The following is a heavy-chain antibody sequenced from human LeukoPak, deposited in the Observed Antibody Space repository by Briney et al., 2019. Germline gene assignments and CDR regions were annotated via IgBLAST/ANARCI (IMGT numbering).Heavy chain of an antibody. CDR3: AKDGVVVIVCDY. J-gene: IGHJ4*02. CDR2: ISGSGGST. D-gene: IGHD3-22*01. Sequence: GGSLRLSCAASGFTSSSYAMSWVRQAPGKGLEWVSAISGSGGSTYYADSVKGRFTISRDNSKNTLYLQMNSLRAEDTAVYYCAKDGVVVIVCDYWGQGTLVTVSS. V-gene: IGHV3-23*01. CDR1: GFTSSSYA.